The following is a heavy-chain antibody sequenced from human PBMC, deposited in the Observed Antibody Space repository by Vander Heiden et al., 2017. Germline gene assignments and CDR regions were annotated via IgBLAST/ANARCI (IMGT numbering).Heavy chain of an antibody. J-gene: IGHJ4*02. CDR1: GVTFISNG. CDR3: AKVFEYSSSSLDY. CDR2: ISYDGSNK. Sequence: QVQLVESGGGVVQPGRSLSLSCAASGVTFISNGLHWVRQAPGKGLEWLAVISYDGSNKYYADSVKGRFTISRDNSKNTLYLQMNSLRAEDTAVYYCAKVFEYSSSSLDYWGQGTLVTVSS. D-gene: IGHD6-6*01. V-gene: IGHV3-30*18.